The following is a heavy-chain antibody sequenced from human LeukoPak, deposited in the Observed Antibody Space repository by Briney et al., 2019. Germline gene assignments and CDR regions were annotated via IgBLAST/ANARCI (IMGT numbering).Heavy chain of an antibody. Sequence: GGSLRLSCAASGFTFSSYWMSWVRQAPGKGLEWVANIKQDGSEKYYVDSVKGRFTISRDNAKNSLYLQMNSLRAEDTAVYYCAKVHYYDSSGYYERYYFDHWGQGTLVSVSS. J-gene: IGHJ4*02. D-gene: IGHD3-22*01. CDR2: IKQDGSEK. CDR3: AKVHYYDSSGYYERYYFDH. CDR1: GFTFSSYW. V-gene: IGHV3-7*05.